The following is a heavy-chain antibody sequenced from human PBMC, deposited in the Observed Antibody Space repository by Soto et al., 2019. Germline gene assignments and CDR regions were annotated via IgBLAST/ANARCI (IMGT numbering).Heavy chain of an antibody. CDR1: GGTLSDHG. Sequence: QVQLEQSGAEVKKPGSSVKVSCKASGGTLSDHGVAWLRQAPGQGLEWMGGTIPVFNTAKYPQKFQGRVTVTADKFTNIAYMELSSLRSEDTAFYFCARGVYGSGNYYTGPSAFDIWGQGTMVIVSS. CDR3: ARGVYGSGNYYTGPSAFDI. V-gene: IGHV1-69*06. CDR2: TIPVFNTA. D-gene: IGHD3-10*01. J-gene: IGHJ3*02.